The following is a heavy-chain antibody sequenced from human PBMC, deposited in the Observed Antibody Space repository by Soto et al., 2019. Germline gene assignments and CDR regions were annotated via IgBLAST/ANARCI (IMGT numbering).Heavy chain of an antibody. V-gene: IGHV2-70*04. J-gene: IGHJ4*02. CDR3: ARMGTYYDSSGYWGYYFDY. CDR1: GFSLGTSGMR. D-gene: IGHD3-22*01. CDR2: IDWDDDK. Sequence: SGPTLVNPTQTLTLTCTFSGFSLGTSGMRVSWIRQPPGKALEWLARIDWDDDKFYSTSLKTRLTISKDTSKNQVVLTMTNMDPVDTATYYCARMGTYYDSSGYWGYYFDYWGQGTLVTVSS.